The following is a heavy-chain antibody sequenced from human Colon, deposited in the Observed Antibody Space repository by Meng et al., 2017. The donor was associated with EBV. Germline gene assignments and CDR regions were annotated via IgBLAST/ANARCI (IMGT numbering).Heavy chain of an antibody. CDR3: ARVSGRSFDP. Sequence: QVQHQESVPGLVKPSETLSPTCTVSGDSVATGRYYWSWIRQPPGKGLEWIAYIYYIGGTNYNPSLKSRLTISLDTSKNQFSLSLRSVTAADTAVYYCARVSGRSFDPWGQGTLVTVSS. CDR1: GDSVATGRYY. CDR2: IYYIGGT. J-gene: IGHJ5*02. V-gene: IGHV4-61*01. D-gene: IGHD3-10*01.